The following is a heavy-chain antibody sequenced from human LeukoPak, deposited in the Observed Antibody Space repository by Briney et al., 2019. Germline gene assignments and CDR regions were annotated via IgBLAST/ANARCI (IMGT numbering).Heavy chain of an antibody. CDR3: ARDRGYNYGDFDY. J-gene: IGHJ4*02. Sequence: GGSLRLSCAASGFTFSDHYIDWVRQAPGKGLEWVAYISSSGSTIYYPDSVKGRFTISRDNARNSLYLQMNSLRVEDTAVYYCARDRGYNYGDFDYWGQGTLVTVSS. CDR1: GFTFSDHY. CDR2: ISSSGSTI. V-gene: IGHV3-11*04. D-gene: IGHD5-18*01.